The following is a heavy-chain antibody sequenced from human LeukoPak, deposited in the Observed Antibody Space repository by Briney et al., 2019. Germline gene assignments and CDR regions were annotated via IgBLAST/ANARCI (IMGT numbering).Heavy chain of an antibody. CDR2: ISSSSSTI. Sequence: PGGSLRLSCAASGFTFSSYSMNWVRQAPGKGLEWVSYISSSSSTIYYADSVKGRFTISRDNAKNSLHLQMNSLRAEDTAVYYCARDIYGSGSYYQMLYYYYGMDVWGQGTTVTVSS. J-gene: IGHJ6*02. CDR3: ARDIYGSGSYYQMLYYYYGMDV. D-gene: IGHD3-10*01. V-gene: IGHV3-48*01. CDR1: GFTFSSYS.